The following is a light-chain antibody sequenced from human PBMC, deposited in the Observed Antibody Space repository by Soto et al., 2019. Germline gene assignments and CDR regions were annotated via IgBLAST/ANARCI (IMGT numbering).Light chain of an antibody. CDR3: QQSYSTPQT. V-gene: IGKV1-39*01. CDR2: AAS. J-gene: IGKJ1*01. Sequence: DIQMTQSPSSVCVSVGARVITTCRASQSISSYLNWYQQKPGKAPKLLIYAASSLQSGVPSRFSGSGSGTDFTLTISSLQPEDFATYYCQQSYSTPQTFGQGSIV. CDR1: QSISSY.